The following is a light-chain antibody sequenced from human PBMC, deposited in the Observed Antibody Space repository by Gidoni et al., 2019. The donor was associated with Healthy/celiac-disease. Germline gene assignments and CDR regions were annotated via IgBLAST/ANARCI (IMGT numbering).Light chain of an antibody. V-gene: IGKV3-11*01. CDR3: QQRSNWRSIT. Sequence: EIVLTQSPATLSLSPGERATLSCRASQSVSSYLAWYQQKPGQAPRLLIYDASNRATGIPARFSGSGSGTDFTLTLSSLEPEDFAVYYCQQRSNWRSITFGQGTRLEIK. J-gene: IGKJ5*01. CDR1: QSVSSY. CDR2: DAS.